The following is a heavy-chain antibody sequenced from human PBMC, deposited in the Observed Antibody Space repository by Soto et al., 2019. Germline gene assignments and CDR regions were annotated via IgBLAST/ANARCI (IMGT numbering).Heavy chain of an antibody. J-gene: IGHJ6*02. CDR2: IWYDGSNK. CDR3: ARSLLYSSGWYYYYCMDV. Sequence: GGSLRLSCAASGFTFSSYGMHWVRQAPGKGLEWVAVIWYDGSNKYYADSVKGRFTITRDNSKNTLYLQMNSLRAEDMAVYYCARSLLYSSGWYYYYCMDVWGQGTTVTVSS. D-gene: IGHD6-19*01. CDR1: GFTFSSYG. V-gene: IGHV3-33*01.